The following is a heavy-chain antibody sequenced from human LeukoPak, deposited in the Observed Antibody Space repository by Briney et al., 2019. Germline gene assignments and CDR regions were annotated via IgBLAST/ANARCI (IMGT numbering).Heavy chain of an antibody. D-gene: IGHD1-26*01. CDR1: GYRFTSYW. J-gene: IGHJ4*02. CDR2: IHPGDSET. Sequence: GESLKISCKPSGYRFTSYWIGWVRQLPGKGLECMGTIHPGDSETRYSPSFQGQVTISADKSITTAYLQWSGLKASDTAMYYCARRLGATQRYFDFWGQGALVTVSS. CDR3: ARRLGATQRYFDF. V-gene: IGHV5-51*01.